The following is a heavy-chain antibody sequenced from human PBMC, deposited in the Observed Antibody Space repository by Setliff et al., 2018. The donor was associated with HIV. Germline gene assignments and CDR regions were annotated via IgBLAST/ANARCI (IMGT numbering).Heavy chain of an antibody. CDR2: IYSSGST. D-gene: IGHD3-10*02. J-gene: IGHJ1*01. CDR3: ARSGSYVGPIQH. V-gene: IGHV4-4*07. Sequence: PSETLSLTCTVSGGSLSSYYWSWIRQPAGKGLEWIGRIYSSGSTNYNPSLKSRLTMSVDTSKNQFSLKLTSVTAADTAVCYCARSGSYVGPIQHWGQGTPVTVSS. CDR1: GGSLSSYY.